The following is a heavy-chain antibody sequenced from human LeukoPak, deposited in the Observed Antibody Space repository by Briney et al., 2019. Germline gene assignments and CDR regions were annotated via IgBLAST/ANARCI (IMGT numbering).Heavy chain of an antibody. V-gene: IGHV1-18*01. CDR2: ISDHTGIT. Sequence: ASVKVSCKASGYTFSSYGISWVRQAPGQGLEWMGWISDHTGITSYAQKVQGRVTMTTDTSTSTAYMGLRSLRSDDTAVYYCARSTMIVVVSYMDVWGKGTTVTVSS. CDR3: ARSTMIVVVSYMDV. CDR1: GYTFSSYG. D-gene: IGHD3-22*01. J-gene: IGHJ6*03.